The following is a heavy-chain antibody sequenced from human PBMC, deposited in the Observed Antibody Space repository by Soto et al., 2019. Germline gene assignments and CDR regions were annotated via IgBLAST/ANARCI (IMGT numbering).Heavy chain of an antibody. D-gene: IGHD2-2*01. Sequence: PGGSLRLSCAASGFFFSDYYLSWIRQAPGKGLECVAYISPSNSTIYYADSVKGRFTISRDNAKNSLDLQMNGLRDDDTAVYYCARVGRGFCSSTRCYTDGFDLWGQGTMVTVSS. V-gene: IGHV3-11*04. CDR1: GFFFSDYY. CDR3: ARVGRGFCSSTRCYTDGFDL. J-gene: IGHJ3*01. CDR2: ISPSNSTI.